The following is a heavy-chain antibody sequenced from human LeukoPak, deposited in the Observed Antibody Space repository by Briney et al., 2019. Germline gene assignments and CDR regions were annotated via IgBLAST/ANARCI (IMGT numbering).Heavy chain of an antibody. CDR2: IYDSGST. CDR1: GGSISGSSYY. V-gene: IGHV4-61*05. D-gene: IGHD1-26*01. Sequence: SETLSLTCTVSGGSISGSSYYWGWIRQPPGKGLEWIGYIYDSGSTNYNPSLKSRVTISVDTSKNQFSLKLSSVTAADMAVYYCARVGGTNYYYYGMDVWGQGTTVTVSS. J-gene: IGHJ6*02. CDR3: ARVGGTNYYYYGMDV.